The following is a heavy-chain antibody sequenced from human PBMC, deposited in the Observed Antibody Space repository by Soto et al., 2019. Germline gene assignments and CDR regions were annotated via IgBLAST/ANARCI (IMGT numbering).Heavy chain of an antibody. J-gene: IGHJ4*02. CDR1: GGSFSGYY. CDR3: ARGGVLVVPASLTIVGGDYFDY. CDR2: INHSGST. D-gene: IGHD2-2*01. Sequence: SETLSLTCAVYGGSFSGYYWSWIRQPPGKGLEWIGEINHSGSTNYNPSLKSRVTISVDTSKNQFSLKLSSVTAADMAVYYCARGGVLVVPASLTIVGGDYFDYWGQGTLVTVSS. V-gene: IGHV4-34*01.